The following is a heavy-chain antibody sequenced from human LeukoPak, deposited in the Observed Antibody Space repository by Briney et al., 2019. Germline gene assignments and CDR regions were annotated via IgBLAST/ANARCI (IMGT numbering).Heavy chain of an antibody. CDR1: GGSISSSSYY. CDR3: ARDYDDILTGGFDY. J-gene: IGHJ4*02. D-gene: IGHD3-9*01. CDR2: IYHSGST. Sequence: SETLSLTCTVSGGSISSSSYYWGWIRQPPGKGLEWIGSIYHSGSTYYNPSLKSRVTISVDTSKNQFSLKLSSVTAADTAVYYCARDYDDILTGGFDYWGQGTLVTVSS. V-gene: IGHV4-39*07.